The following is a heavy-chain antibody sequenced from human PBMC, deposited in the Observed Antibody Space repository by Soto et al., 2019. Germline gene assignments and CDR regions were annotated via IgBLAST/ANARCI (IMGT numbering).Heavy chain of an antibody. CDR2: IIPILGIA. V-gene: IGHV1-69*02. D-gene: IGHD6-6*01. J-gene: IGHJ4*02. CDR3: ARREYSSSISPSGFDY. CDR1: GGTFSSYT. Sequence: GASVKVSCKASGGTFSSYTISWVRQAPGQGLEWMGRIIPILGIANYAQKFQGRVTITADKSTSTAYMELSSLRSEDTAVYYCARREYSSSISPSGFDYWGQGTLVTVSS.